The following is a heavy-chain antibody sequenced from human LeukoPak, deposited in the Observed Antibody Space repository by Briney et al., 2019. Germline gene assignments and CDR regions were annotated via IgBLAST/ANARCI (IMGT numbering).Heavy chain of an antibody. J-gene: IGHJ4*02. D-gene: IGHD3-16*01. CDR1: GYTFTHQW. CDR2: IYPRDADT. V-gene: IGHV5-51*01. CDR3: ARHSDVVGAI. Sequence: GESLKISCEASGYTFTHQWIGGVRQMPGTGLEWVGIIYPRDADTIYSPSFQGHVTISADTSINTAYLEWRSLEASDTAVYYCARHSDVVGAIWGQGTQVTVSS.